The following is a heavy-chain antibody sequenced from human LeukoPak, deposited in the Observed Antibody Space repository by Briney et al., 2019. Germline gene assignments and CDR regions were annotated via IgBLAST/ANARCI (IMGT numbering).Heavy chain of an antibody. CDR3: ARIRYYDSSGHGGDFDY. J-gene: IGHJ4*02. Sequence: QTGGSLRLSCAASGFTFSSYSMNWVRQAPGKGLEWVSYISSSSSTIYYADSVKGRFTISGDNAKNSLYLQMNSLRAEDTAVYYCARIRYYDSSGHGGDFDYWGQGTLVTVSS. V-gene: IGHV3-48*01. CDR1: GFTFSSYS. CDR2: ISSSSSTI. D-gene: IGHD3-22*01.